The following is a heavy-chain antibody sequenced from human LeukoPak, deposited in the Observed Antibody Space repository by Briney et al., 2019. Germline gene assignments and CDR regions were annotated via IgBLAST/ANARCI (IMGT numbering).Heavy chain of an antibody. CDR3: ARDTAVADY. CDR2: IYSGGST. D-gene: IGHD6-19*01. Sequence: SGGSLRLSCAASGFSVSSNYMSWVRQAPGKGLEWVSAIYSGGSTFYADSVKGRFTISRDNAKNSLYLQMNSLRAEDTAVYYCARDTAVADYWGQGTLVTVSS. CDR1: GFSVSSNY. J-gene: IGHJ4*02. V-gene: IGHV3-53*01.